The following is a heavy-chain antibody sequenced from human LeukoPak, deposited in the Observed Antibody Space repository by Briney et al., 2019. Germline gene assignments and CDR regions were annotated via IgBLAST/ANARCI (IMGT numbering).Heavy chain of an antibody. CDR2: ISGGST. J-gene: IGHJ4*02. CDR1: GFTVSSNE. Sequence: GGSLRLSCAASGFTVSSNEMSWVRQAPGKGLEWVSSISGGSTYYADSVKGRFTISRDNSKNTLYLQMNSLRAEDTAVYYCAKDLRRGYSYGYLFDYWGQGTLVTVSS. V-gene: IGHV3-38-3*01. D-gene: IGHD5-18*01. CDR3: AKDLRRGYSYGYLFDY.